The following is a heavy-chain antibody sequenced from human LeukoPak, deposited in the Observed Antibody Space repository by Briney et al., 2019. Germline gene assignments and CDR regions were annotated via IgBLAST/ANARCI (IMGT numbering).Heavy chain of an antibody. V-gene: IGHV1-8*03. CDR2: MNPNSGNT. CDR1: GYTFTNYA. J-gene: IGHJ4*02. Sequence: ASVKVSCKASGYTFTNYAISWVRQAPGQGLEWMGWMNPNSGNTGYAQKFQGRVTITRNTSISTAYMELSSLRSEDTAVYYCARGRSRRFLEWLSRPYFDYWGQGTLVTISS. CDR3: ARGRSRRFLEWLSRPYFDY. D-gene: IGHD3-3*01.